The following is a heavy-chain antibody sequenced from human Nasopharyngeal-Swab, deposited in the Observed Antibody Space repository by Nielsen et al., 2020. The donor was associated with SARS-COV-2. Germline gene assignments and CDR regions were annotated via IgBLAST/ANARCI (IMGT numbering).Heavy chain of an antibody. J-gene: IGHJ4*02. CDR3: AREGCSGGSCYSPYFDY. Sequence: ASVKVSCKASGYTFTGYYMHWVRQAPGQGLEWMGWINPNSGGTNYAQKFQGWVTMTRDTSISTAYMELSRLRSGDTAVYYCAREGCSGGSCYSPYFDYWGQGTLVTVSS. V-gene: IGHV1-2*04. CDR2: INPNSGGT. CDR1: GYTFTGYY. D-gene: IGHD2-15*01.